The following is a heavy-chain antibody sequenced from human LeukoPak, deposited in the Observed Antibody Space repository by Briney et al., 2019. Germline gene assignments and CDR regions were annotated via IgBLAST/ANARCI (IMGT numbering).Heavy chain of an antibody. CDR1: GFTFSSYE. D-gene: IGHD3-3*01. CDR2: ISSSGSTI. Sequence: GGSLRLSCAASGFTFSSYEMNWVRQAPGKGLEWVSYISSSGSTIYYADSVKGRFTISRDNAKNSLYLQMNSLRAEDTAVYYCARGSSTIFGVVTAQTAGFDYWGQGTLVTVSS. CDR3: ARGSSTIFGVVTAQTAGFDY. J-gene: IGHJ4*02. V-gene: IGHV3-48*03.